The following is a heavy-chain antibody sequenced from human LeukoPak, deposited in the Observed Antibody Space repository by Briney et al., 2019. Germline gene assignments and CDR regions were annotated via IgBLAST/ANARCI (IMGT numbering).Heavy chain of an antibody. Sequence: ASVKVSCKTSGYTFTNYGISWVRQAPGQGLEWMGWISAYNSNADYAQNLQGRVTMTTDTSTSTAYMELRSLTSDDSAVYYCARVGEYCTSASCHDYWGQGTLVTVSS. J-gene: IGHJ4*02. D-gene: IGHD2-2*01. CDR3: ARVGEYCTSASCHDY. CDR1: GYTFTNYG. CDR2: ISAYNSNA. V-gene: IGHV1-18*01.